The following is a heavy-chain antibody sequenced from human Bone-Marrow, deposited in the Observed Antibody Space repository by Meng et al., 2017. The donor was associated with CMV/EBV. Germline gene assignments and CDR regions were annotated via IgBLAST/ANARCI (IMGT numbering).Heavy chain of an antibody. D-gene: IGHD3-16*01. CDR3: ARVALRPHYYFDY. J-gene: IGHJ4*02. Sequence: WVASGVTFRGFWMDWARQAPGKGLVWVSRLNSDESGTTYADSVKGPFTISRDNAKNTLYLKMNSLRAEDTAVYYCARVALRPHYYFDYWGQGTLVTVSS. V-gene: IGHV3-74*03. CDR1: GVTFRGFW. CDR2: LNSDESGT.